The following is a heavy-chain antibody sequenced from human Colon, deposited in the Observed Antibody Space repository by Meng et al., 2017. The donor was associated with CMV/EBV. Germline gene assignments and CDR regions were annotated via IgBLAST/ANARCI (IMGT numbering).Heavy chain of an antibody. CDR3: VRDVLGYSSSSVALDL. V-gene: IGHV3-7*01. J-gene: IGHJ3*01. CDR2: INRDGSDN. Sequence: GGSLRLSCVASGFIFSSYWITWVRQGPGTGLERVANINRDGSDNYYVDSVKGRFTISRDNAKNSVYLQMNSLRAEDTAVYYCVRDVLGYSSSSVALDLWGQGTMVTVSS. CDR1: GFIFSSYW. D-gene: IGHD6-6*01.